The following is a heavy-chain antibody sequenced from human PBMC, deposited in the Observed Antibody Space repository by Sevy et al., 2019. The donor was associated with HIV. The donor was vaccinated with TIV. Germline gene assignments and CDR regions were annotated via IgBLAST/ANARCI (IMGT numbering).Heavy chain of an antibody. CDR1: GFTFSSYG. D-gene: IGHD2-15*01. CDR3: AKGSRATGSAFDV. CDR2: VSYDGSHK. V-gene: IGHV3-30*18. Sequence: GGSLRLSCAASGFTFSSYGMHWVRQAPGKGLEWVAVVSYDGSHKYYGDSVKGRFTISRDNSKNTVSLQMNSLRGEDTAVYYCAKGSRATGSAFDVGPRDSSHRLL. J-gene: IGHJ3*01.